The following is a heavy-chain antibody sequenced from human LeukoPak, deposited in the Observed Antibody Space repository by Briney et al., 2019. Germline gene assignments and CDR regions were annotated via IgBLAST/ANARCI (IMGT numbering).Heavy chain of an antibody. V-gene: IGHV3-9*01. D-gene: IGHD1-26*01. CDR1: GFTFDDYA. CDR3: AKDSSMGAIFNYYDA. CDR2: ISWNSDSI. J-gene: IGHJ5*02. Sequence: PGRSLRLSCAASGFTFDDYAMHWVRQAPGKGLEWVSGISWNSDSIDYADSVKGRFTISRDNAENSLYLQMHSLRAEDTALYYCAKDSSMGAIFNYYDAWGQGTLVTVSS.